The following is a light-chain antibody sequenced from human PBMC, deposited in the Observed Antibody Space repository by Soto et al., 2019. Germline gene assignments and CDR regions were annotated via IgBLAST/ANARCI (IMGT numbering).Light chain of an antibody. CDR3: QQRSSWPLT. Sequence: EIVLTQSPATLSLSPGERATLSCRASQSVGSYFAWYHQKPGQAPRLLIYDAFSRAAGIPARFRGSGSGTDFTLTISSLEPEDFAVYFCQQRSSWPLTFGGGTMVEIK. CDR2: DAF. CDR1: QSVGSY. V-gene: IGKV3-11*01. J-gene: IGKJ4*01.